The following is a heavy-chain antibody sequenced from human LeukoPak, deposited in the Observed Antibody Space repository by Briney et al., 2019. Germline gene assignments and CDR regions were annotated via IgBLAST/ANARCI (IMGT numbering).Heavy chain of an antibody. V-gene: IGHV3-48*03. CDR2: ISSSSNTI. CDR3: ARVLDYYYDSSGYYFGY. Sequence: GGSLRLSCAASGFTFSSYEMNWVRQAPGKGLEWVSYISSSSNTIYYADSVKGRFTISRDNAKKSLFLQMNSLRAEDTAVCYCARVLDYYYDSSGYYFGYWGQGTLVTVSS. CDR1: GFTFSSYE. D-gene: IGHD3-22*01. J-gene: IGHJ4*02.